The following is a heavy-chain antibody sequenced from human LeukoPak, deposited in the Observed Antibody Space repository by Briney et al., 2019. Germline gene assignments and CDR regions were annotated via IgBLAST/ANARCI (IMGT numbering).Heavy chain of an antibody. Sequence: GGSLRLSCAASGFTFSSFAMHWVRQAPGKGLEYVSTISSDGGDTYYANSVKGRFTISRDNFKNTLYLQMGSLRADDMAVYYCTREVHSGSSDYWGQGTLVTVSS. D-gene: IGHD1-26*01. CDR3: TREVHSGSSDY. J-gene: IGHJ4*02. CDR1: GFTFSSFA. CDR2: ISSDGGDT. V-gene: IGHV3-64*01.